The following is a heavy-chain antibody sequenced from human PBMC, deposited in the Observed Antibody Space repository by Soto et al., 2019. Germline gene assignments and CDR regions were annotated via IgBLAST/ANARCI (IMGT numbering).Heavy chain of an antibody. V-gene: IGHV4-39*01. CDR1: GDSINSDNYY. D-gene: IGHD3-9*01. Sequence: QLQLQESGPGLVKPSETLSLTCSVSGDSINSDNYYWGWIRQPPGKGLEWIGSIYYRGNTYYNPSPKTRATISLDKSKSQFSLKLNSVTAADSAVYFCARLEGLATISYYFDYWGQGTLVTVSS. J-gene: IGHJ4*02. CDR3: ARLEGLATISYYFDY. CDR2: IYYRGNT.